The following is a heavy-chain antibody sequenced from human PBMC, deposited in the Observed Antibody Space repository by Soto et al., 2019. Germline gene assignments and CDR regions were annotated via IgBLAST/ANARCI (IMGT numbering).Heavy chain of an antibody. J-gene: IGHJ5*02. D-gene: IGHD2-21*02. V-gene: IGHV3-30-3*01. CDR2: ISYDGSNK. Sequence: ESVGGVVQPGRSLRLSCAASGFTFSSYAMHWVRQAPGKGLEWVAVISYDGSNKYYAHSVKGRFTISRDNSKNTLYLQMNSLRAEDTAVYYCARDPLRYCGGDCYSAWFDPWGQGTLVTVSS. CDR3: ARDPLRYCGGDCYSAWFDP. CDR1: GFTFSSYA.